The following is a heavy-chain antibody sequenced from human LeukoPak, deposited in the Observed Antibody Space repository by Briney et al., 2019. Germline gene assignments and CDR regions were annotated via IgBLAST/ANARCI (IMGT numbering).Heavy chain of an antibody. CDR1: GYTFTSYG. V-gene: IGHV1-18*01. CDR2: ISAYNGNT. D-gene: IGHD3-9*01. CDR3: ARVGTFPSNRDWLCDY. Sequence: ASVKVSCKASGYTFTSYGISWVRQAPGQGLEWMGWISAYNGNTNYAQKLQGRVTMTTDTSTSTAYMELRSLRSDDTAVYYCARVGTFPSNRDWLCDYWSQGTLVTVSS. J-gene: IGHJ4*02.